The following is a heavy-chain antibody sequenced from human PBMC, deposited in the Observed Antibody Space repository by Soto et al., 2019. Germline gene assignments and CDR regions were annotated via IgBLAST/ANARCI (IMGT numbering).Heavy chain of an antibody. CDR2: ISYDGSNK. D-gene: IGHD3-10*01. J-gene: IGHJ6*02. CDR1: GFTFSSYA. Sequence: QVQLVESGGGVVQPGRSLRLSCAASGFTFSSYAMHWVRQAPGKGLEWVAVISYDGSNKYYADYVKGRFTISRDNSKNTLYLQMNSLRAEDTAVYYCARDVFGRRRITMVRGELGGMDVWGQGTTVTVSS. V-gene: IGHV3-30-3*01. CDR3: ARDVFGRRRITMVRGELGGMDV.